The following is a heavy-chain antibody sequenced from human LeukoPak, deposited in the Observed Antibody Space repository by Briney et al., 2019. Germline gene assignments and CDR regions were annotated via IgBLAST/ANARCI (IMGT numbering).Heavy chain of an antibody. J-gene: IGHJ3*02. V-gene: IGHV4-4*07. CDR3: ARDRRRDPRDAFDI. CDR1: GGSISSYY. Sequence: PSETLSLTCTVSGGSISSYYWSWIRQPAGEGLEWIGRIYTSGSTNYNPSLKSRVTMSVDTSKNQFSLKLSSMTAADTAVYYCARDRRRDPRDAFDIWGQGTMVTVSS. CDR2: IYTSGST.